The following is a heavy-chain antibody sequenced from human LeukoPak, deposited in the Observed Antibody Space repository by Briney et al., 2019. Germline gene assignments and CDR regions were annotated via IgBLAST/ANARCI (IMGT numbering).Heavy chain of an antibody. V-gene: IGHV1-69*02. Sequence: SVKVSCQASGGTFSNYTISWVRQAPGQGLEWMGRIIPILGIANYAQKFQGRVTITADKSTSTAYMELSSLRSEDTAVYYCAVEARDSSGYYYVPAEYFQHWGQGTLVTVSS. D-gene: IGHD3-22*01. CDR2: IIPILGIA. CDR1: GGTFSNYT. CDR3: AVEARDSSGYYYVPAEYFQH. J-gene: IGHJ1*01.